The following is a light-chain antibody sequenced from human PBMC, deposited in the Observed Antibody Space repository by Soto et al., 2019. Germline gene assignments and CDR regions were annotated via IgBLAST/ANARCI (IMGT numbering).Light chain of an antibody. Sequence: AIQMTPSPPSLSASVGDRVIITCRASQDIRVDVGWLQQRPGHAPNLLIYAASTLHTGVPSTFTGSGSGTDFTLTINAPQPEDVATYSSQQDYDCQHSFGRWGKGDIK. V-gene: IGKV1-6*01. J-gene: IGKJ2*03. CDR2: AAS. CDR3: QQDYDCQHS. CDR1: QDIRVD.